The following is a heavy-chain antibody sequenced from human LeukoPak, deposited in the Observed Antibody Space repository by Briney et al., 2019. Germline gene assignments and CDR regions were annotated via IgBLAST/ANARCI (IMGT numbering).Heavy chain of an antibody. CDR3: AKLTSGWVVAAFDF. J-gene: IGHJ4*02. Sequence: GGSLRLSCAASGFTFSSYGIHWVRQAPGKGLEWVAFIRYDGSNKYYADSVKGRFTISRDNSKNTLYLQMNSLRAEDTAVYYCAKLTSGWVVAAFDFWGQGTLVSVSS. D-gene: IGHD5-12*01. CDR1: GFTFSSYG. V-gene: IGHV3-30*02. CDR2: IRYDGSNK.